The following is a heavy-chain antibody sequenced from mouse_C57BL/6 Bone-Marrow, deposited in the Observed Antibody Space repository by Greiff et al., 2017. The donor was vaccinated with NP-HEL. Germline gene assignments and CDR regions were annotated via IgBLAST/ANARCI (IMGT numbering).Heavy chain of an antibody. CDR3: ARDVGYAFYAMDY. Sequence: EVQLVESGGDLVKPGGSLKLSCAASGFTFSSYGMSWVRQTPDKRLEWVATISSGGSYTYYPDSVKGRFTISRDSDKNTLYLQMSSLKSEDTAMYDCARDVGYAFYAMDYWGQGTTVTVSS. CDR1: GFTFSSYG. J-gene: IGHJ4*01. V-gene: IGHV5-6*01. D-gene: IGHD2-3*01. CDR2: ISSGGSYT.